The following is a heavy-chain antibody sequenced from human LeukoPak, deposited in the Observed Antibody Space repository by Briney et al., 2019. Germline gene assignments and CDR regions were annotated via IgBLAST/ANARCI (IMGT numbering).Heavy chain of an antibody. CDR2: ITPNSGGT. J-gene: IGHJ3*02. V-gene: IGHV1-2*02. Sequence: RASVKVSCKASGYTFTGYYMHWVRQAPGQGLEWMGWITPNSGGTNYAQKFQARVTLTRDTSISTAYMELSSLRSDDTAVYFCARETGLSGTYSDAFDIWGQGTMVTVSS. CDR1: GYTFTGYY. CDR3: ARETGLSGTYSDAFDI. D-gene: IGHD3-3*01.